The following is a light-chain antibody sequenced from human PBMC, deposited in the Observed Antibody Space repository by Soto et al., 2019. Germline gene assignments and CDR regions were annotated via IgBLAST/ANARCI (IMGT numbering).Light chain of an antibody. Sequence: DVQMTQSPSLVSASVGDRVTITCRASQPINNRLAWFQQKPGKAPKSLIYRASYLQSGVPSRFSGSGSGTLFTLAINNLQPEDLGTDYCQHYESYPLTFGGGTKVEIK. CDR2: RAS. CDR1: QPINNR. V-gene: IGKV1-16*01. J-gene: IGKJ4*01. CDR3: QHYESYPLT.